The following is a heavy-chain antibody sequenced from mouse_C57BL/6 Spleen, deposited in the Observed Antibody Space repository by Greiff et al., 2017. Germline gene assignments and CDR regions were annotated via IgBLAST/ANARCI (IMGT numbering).Heavy chain of an antibody. Sequence: QVQLKESGAELVKPGASVKLSCKASGYTFTAYTIHWVKQRSGQGLEWIGWFYPGSGSIKYNEKFKDQATLTADKSYSTVYMELSKLTSEDSAVYFCARNGATMVTTSAYAMDYWGKGTSVTVSS. CDR3: ARNGATMVTTSAYAMDY. V-gene: IGHV1-62-2*01. D-gene: IGHD2-2*01. J-gene: IGHJ4*01. CDR2: FYPGSGSI. CDR1: GYTFTAYT.